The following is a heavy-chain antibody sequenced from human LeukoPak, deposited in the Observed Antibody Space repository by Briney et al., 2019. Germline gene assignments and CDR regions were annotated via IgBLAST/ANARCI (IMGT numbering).Heavy chain of an antibody. CDR3: TGTPQQLAPLY. Sequence: GGSLRLSCAASGFTFSSYAMSWVPQAPGKGLEWVSAISGSGGSTYYADSVKGRFTISRDNSKNTLYLQMNSLRAEDTAVYYCTGTPQQLAPLYWGQGTLVTVSS. CDR1: GFTFSSYA. J-gene: IGHJ4*02. V-gene: IGHV3-23*01. CDR2: ISGSGGST. D-gene: IGHD6-13*01.